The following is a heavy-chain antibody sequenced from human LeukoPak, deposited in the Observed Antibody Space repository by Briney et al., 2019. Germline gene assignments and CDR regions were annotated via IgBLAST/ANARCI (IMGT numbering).Heavy chain of an antibody. CDR3: ARDANSGSYLPDY. J-gene: IGHJ4*02. CDR2: IKQDGSEK. Sequence: GGSLRLSCAASGFTFSSYWMSWVRQAPGKGLEWVANIKQDGSEKYYVDSVKGRFTISRDNAKNSLYLQMNSLRAEDTAVYYCARDANSGSYLPDYWGQGTLVTVSS. D-gene: IGHD1-26*01. V-gene: IGHV3-7*01. CDR1: GFTFSSYW.